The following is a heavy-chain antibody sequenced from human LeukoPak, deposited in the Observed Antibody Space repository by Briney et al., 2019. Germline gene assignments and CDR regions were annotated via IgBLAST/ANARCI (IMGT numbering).Heavy chain of an antibody. CDR3: AKVSTPKWLPVEIDY. V-gene: IGHV3-30*18. D-gene: IGHD5-12*01. CDR2: IPYDGSNK. Sequence: GGSLRLSCAASGFTFSSYGMHWVRQAPGKGLEWVAVIPYDGSNKYYADSVKGRFTISRDNSKNTLYLQMNSLRAEDTAVYYCAKVSTPKWLPVEIDYWGQGTQVTVSS. CDR1: GFTFSSYG. J-gene: IGHJ4*02.